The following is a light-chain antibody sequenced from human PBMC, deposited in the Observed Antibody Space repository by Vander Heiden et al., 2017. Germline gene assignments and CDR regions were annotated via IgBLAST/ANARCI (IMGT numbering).Light chain of an antibody. J-gene: IGLJ2*01. CDR2: EGS. Sequence: QSALTQPASVSGSPGQSITISCTGTSSDVGSYNLVSWYQQHPGKAPKLMSYEGSKRPSGVSNRVSGSKSGNTDSLTISGLQAEDEAYYDCCSYAGSSTLVFGGGTKLTVL. CDR3: CSYAGSSTLV. CDR1: SSDVGSYNL. V-gene: IGLV2-23*01.